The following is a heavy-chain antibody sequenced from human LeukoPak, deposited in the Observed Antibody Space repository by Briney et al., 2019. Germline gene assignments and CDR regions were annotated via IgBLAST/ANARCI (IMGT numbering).Heavy chain of an antibody. CDR3: AREYFFDY. J-gene: IGHJ4*02. Sequence: GGPLNLSRAASGFTFSSYWWSWVRQAQGKGLEWVANIKQDGSEIYYVDSMRGRFTISRDNAKNSLYLQMNSLRAEGAAVYYCAREYFFDYWGQGTLVTVSS. CDR2: IKQDGSEI. V-gene: IGHV3-7*04. CDR1: GFTFSSYW.